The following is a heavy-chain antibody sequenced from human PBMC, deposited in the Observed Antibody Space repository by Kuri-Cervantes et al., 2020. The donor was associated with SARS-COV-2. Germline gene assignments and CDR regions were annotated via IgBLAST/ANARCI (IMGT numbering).Heavy chain of an antibody. CDR1: GFTFSSYW. Sequence: GGSLRLSCAASGFTFSSYWMSWVRQAPGKGLEWVAVISYDGSNKYYADSVKGRFTISRDNSKNTLYLQMNSLRAEDTAAYYCARDLGSSSWHIDYWGQGTLVTVSS. D-gene: IGHD6-13*01. CDR2: ISYDGSNK. J-gene: IGHJ4*02. CDR3: ARDLGSSSWHIDY. V-gene: IGHV3-30*03.